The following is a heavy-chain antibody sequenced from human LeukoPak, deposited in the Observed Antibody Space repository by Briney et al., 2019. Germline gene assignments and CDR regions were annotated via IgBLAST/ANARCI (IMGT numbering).Heavy chain of an antibody. J-gene: IGHJ4*02. CDR1: GFTFDDYA. Sequence: GGSLRLSCVASGFTFDDYAMHWVRQAPGKGLEWVSLISWDGGSTYYADSVKGRFTISRGNSKNSLYLQMNSLRAEDTALYYCAKVELSRYGSGPPDYWGQGTLVTVSS. D-gene: IGHD3-10*01. CDR3: AKVELSRYGSGPPDY. CDR2: ISWDGGST. V-gene: IGHV3-43D*03.